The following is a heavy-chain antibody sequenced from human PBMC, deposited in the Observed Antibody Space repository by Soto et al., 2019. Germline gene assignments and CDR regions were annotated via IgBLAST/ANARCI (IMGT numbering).Heavy chain of an antibody. D-gene: IGHD2-2*01. CDR3: ARVNIVVVPAAIIYYMDV. CDR1: GGSFSGYY. J-gene: IGHJ6*03. CDR2: INHSGST. Sequence: SETLSLTCAFYGGSFSGYYWIWIRQPTGKGLEWIGEINHSGSTNYNPSLKSRVTISVDTSKNQFSLKLSSVTAADTAVYYCARVNIVVVPAAIIYYMDVWGKGTTVTVSS. V-gene: IGHV4-34*01.